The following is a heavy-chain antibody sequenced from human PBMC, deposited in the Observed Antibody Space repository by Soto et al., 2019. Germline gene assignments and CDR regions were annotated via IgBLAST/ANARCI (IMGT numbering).Heavy chain of an antibody. D-gene: IGHD6-13*01. J-gene: IGHJ4*02. CDR1: GGTFSSYG. CDR2: ISAYNGNK. V-gene: IGHV1-18*01. CDR3: ARDPGQQLVDY. Sequence: ASGKVSCKASGGTFSSYGISWVRQAPGQGLEWMGWISAYNGNKKYAQKLQGRVTMTTDTSTSTAYMELRSLRPDDTAVYYCARDPGQQLVDYWAQAKLVTVSS.